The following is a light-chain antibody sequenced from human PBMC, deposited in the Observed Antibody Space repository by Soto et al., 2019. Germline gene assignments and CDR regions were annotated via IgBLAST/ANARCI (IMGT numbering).Light chain of an antibody. Sequence: DVQMTQSPSSVSASVGDRVTITCRASQDITSWLAWYQQKPGKAPKLLIYGASTRATGIPARFSGSGFGTEFTLTISSLQSEDFAVYYCQQYKNWPLFGQGTRLEIK. J-gene: IGKJ5*01. CDR1: QDITSW. CDR2: GAS. V-gene: IGKV1-12*01. CDR3: QQYKNWPL.